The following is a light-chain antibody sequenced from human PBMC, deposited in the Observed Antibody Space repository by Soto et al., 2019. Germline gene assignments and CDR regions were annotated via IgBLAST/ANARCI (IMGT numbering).Light chain of an antibody. Sequence: DIQMTQSPSTLSASVRDRVTITCRASQTVSTWLAWYQQKPGKAPKVMIYDASSLENGVPPRFSGSGSGTEFTLTISSLQPDDFATYYCQQYKSFSLTFGGGTKVDIK. CDR2: DAS. CDR3: QQYKSFSLT. CDR1: QTVSTW. J-gene: IGKJ4*01. V-gene: IGKV1-5*01.